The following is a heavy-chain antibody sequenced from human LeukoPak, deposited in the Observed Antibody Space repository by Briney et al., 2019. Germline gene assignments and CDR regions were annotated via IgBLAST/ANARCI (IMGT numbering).Heavy chain of an antibody. CDR1: VGSISSYY. J-gene: IGHJ4*02. Sequence: SETLSLTCTVSVGSISSYYWSWIRQPPGKGLEWIGYIYYSGSTNYNPSLKSRVTISVDTSKNQFSLKLSSVTAADTAVYYCARATPGFNYDFWSGYYTYFDYWGQGTLVTVSS. CDR3: ARATPGFNYDFWSGYYTYFDY. V-gene: IGHV4-59*01. CDR2: IYYSGST. D-gene: IGHD3-3*01.